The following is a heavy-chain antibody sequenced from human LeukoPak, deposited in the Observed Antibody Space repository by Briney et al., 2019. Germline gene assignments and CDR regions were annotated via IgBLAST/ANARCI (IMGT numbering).Heavy chain of an antibody. CDR2: IYYPGST. V-gene: IGHV4-59*07. CDR1: GGSISRYY. CDR3: ERGPQSAAESWEYFFDY. Sequence: SDTLSLTCSVSGGSISRYYWSWIRQPPGKGLEWVGYIYYPGSTNYNPSLKSPVTISLDTSRYQFSLPLTSVTAEDTAVYYCERGPQSAAESWEYFFDYWGQGTLVTVSS. D-gene: IGHD2-2*01. J-gene: IGHJ4*02.